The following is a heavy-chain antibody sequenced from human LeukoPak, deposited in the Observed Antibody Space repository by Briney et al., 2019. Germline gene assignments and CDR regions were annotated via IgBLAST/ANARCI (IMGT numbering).Heavy chain of an antibody. V-gene: IGHV1-8*01. D-gene: IGHD2-21*02. CDR1: GYTFTSYD. Sequence: ASVKVSCKASGYTFTSYDINWVRQATGQGLGWMGWMNPNSGNTGYAQKFQGRVTMTRNTSISTAYMELSSLRSEDTAVYYCARSPHDSGRAFDIWGQGTMVTVSS. J-gene: IGHJ3*02. CDR2: MNPNSGNT. CDR3: ARSPHDSGRAFDI.